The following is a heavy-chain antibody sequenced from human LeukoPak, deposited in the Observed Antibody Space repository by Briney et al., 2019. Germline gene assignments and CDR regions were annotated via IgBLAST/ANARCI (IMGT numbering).Heavy chain of an antibody. CDR1: GGSFSGYY. J-gene: IGHJ5*02. CDR2: INHSRNT. V-gene: IGHV4-34*01. D-gene: IGHD2-15*01. CDR3: ARIVNCSGGSCYSYNWFDP. Sequence: SETLSLTCAVYGGSFSGYYWSWIRQPPGKGLEWIGEINHSRNTNYNPSLKSRVTISVDTSKNQFSLKLSSVTAADTAVYYCARIVNCSGGSCYSYNWFDPWGQGTLVTVSS.